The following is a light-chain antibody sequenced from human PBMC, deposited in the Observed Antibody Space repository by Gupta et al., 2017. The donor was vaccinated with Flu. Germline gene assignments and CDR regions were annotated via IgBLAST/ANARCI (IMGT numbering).Light chain of an antibody. CDR3: QAWDSGTAV. V-gene: IGLV3-1*01. J-gene: IGLJ3*02. Sequence: SPGQTATITCSGDKLGDKYGSWYQQKPGQSPRWVIYQNTRRPSGIPGRFSGSNSGNTATLTISGTQAMDEAYYYCQAWDSGTAVFGGGTKLTVL. CDR1: KLGDKY. CDR2: QNT.